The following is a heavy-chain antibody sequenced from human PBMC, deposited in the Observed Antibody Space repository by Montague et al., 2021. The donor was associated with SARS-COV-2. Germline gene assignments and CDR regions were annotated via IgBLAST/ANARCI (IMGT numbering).Heavy chain of an antibody. D-gene: IGHD2-15*01. CDR3: ARHYSATLPAVY. CDR2: ISDSGST. V-gene: IGHV4-59*08. J-gene: IGHJ4*02. CDR1: GGSISSFY. Sequence: SETLSLTCTVSGGSISSFYWSWFRQPPGEGLERIGYISDSGSTNYNPSLTSRVTMSVDTSKNQFSLKVNSVTAADTAVYYCARHYSATLPAVYWGQGTLVTVSS.